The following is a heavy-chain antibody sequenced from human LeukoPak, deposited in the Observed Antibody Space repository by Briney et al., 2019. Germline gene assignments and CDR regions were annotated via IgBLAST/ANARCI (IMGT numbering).Heavy chain of an antibody. CDR3: ARDSAYAFDI. J-gene: IGHJ3*02. V-gene: IGHV3-21*01. CDR1: GFAFSSYS. Sequence: GGSLRLSCAASGFAFSSYSMNWVRQAPGKGLEWVSYSRNSHHIYYAAPVEGRFTISRDNARNSLYLQMNSLRDEDTAVYYCARDSAYAFDIWGQGTKVIVSS. CDR2: SRNSHHI. D-gene: IGHD1-26*01.